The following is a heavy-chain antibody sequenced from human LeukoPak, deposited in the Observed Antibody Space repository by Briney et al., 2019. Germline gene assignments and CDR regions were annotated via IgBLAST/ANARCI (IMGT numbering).Heavy chain of an antibody. CDR2: ISYDGSNK. Sequence: GGSLRLSCAASGFTFSSYAMHWVRHAPGKGLELVAVISYDGSNKYYADSVKGRFTISRDNSKNTLYLQMNSLRAEDTAVYYCARGGSDYGDYFGAFDIWGQGTMVTVSS. J-gene: IGHJ3*02. CDR3: ARGGSDYGDYFGAFDI. V-gene: IGHV3-30-3*01. D-gene: IGHD4-17*01. CDR1: GFTFSSYA.